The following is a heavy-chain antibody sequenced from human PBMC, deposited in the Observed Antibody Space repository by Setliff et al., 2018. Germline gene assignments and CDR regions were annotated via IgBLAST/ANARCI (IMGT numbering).Heavy chain of an antibody. D-gene: IGHD2-15*01. CDR3: ARSQWGGEPYYFDY. CDR2: IYYSGST. CDR1: GGSVSSGSYY. Sequence: SETLSLTCTVSGGSVSSGSYYWSWIRQPPGKGLEWIGYIYYSGSTNYNPSLKSRVTISVDTSKNQFSLKLSSVTAADTAVYYCARSQWGGEPYYFDYWGQGTLVTVSS. V-gene: IGHV4-61*01. J-gene: IGHJ4*02.